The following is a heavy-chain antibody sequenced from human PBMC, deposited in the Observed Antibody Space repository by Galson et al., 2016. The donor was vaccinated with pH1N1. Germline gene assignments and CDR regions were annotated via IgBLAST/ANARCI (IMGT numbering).Heavy chain of an antibody. Sequence: SVKVSCKASGGTLSNSAVSWVRQAPGQGIEWMGGISPIFGSINYAQRFQGRVTITADIFANTAYVELSSLRSEDTAIYYCATAGPLVREILYFSYAMDVWGQGTTVTVSS. V-gene: IGHV1-69*06. D-gene: IGHD3-10*01. CDR1: GGTLSNSA. CDR2: ISPIFGSI. J-gene: IGHJ6*02. CDR3: ATAGPLVREILYFSYAMDV.